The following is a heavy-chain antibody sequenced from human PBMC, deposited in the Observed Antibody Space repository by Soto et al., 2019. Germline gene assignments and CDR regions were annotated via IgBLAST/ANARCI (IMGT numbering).Heavy chain of an antibody. CDR2: IRSKANSYAT. CDR3: TMTTVTTWGY. J-gene: IGHJ4*02. Sequence: EVQLVESGGGLVQPGGSLKLSCAASGFTFSGSAMHWVRQASGKGLEWVGRIRSKANSYATAYAASVKGRFTISRDDSKNTAYVQMNSLKTEYTAVYYCTMTTVTTWGYWGQGTLVTVSS. V-gene: IGHV3-73*01. D-gene: IGHD4-17*01. CDR1: GFTFSGSA.